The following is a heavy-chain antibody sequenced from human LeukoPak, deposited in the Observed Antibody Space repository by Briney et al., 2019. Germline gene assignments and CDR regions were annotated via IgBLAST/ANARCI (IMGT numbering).Heavy chain of an antibody. D-gene: IGHD2-21*02. CDR1: GYSFTSYD. CDR3: ARGRVTATSRANNRFDP. CDR2: INPNSGGT. V-gene: IGHV1-2*02. Sequence: ASVKVSCKASGYSFTSYDINWVRQAPGQGLEWMGWINPNSGGTNYAQKFQGRVTMTRDTSISTAYMELSRLRSDDTAVYYCARGRVTATSRANNRFDPWGQGTLVTVSS. J-gene: IGHJ5*02.